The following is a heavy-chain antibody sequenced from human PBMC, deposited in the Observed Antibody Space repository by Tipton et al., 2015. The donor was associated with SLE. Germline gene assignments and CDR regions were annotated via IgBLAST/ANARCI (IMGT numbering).Heavy chain of an antibody. CDR2: IKQDESEK. CDR3: ARDSWGSPTTWFDY. V-gene: IGHV3-7*03. Sequence: SLRLSCSASGFTFSRYWMSWFRQSPGKGLEWLANIKQDESEKYYVDSVKGRFTISRDNAKNSLFLQMNSLRSDDAAVYYCARDSWGSPTTWFDYWGQGTVVTVSS. D-gene: IGHD2/OR15-2a*01. CDR1: GFTFSRYW. J-gene: IGHJ4*02.